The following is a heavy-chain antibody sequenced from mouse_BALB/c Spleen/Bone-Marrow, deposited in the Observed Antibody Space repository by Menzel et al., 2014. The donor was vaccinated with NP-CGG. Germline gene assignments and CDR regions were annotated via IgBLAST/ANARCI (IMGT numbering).Heavy chain of an antibody. CDR1: GYTFTIYY. V-gene: IGHV1S81*02. Sequence: QVQLQQSGAELVKPGASVKLSCKASGYTFTIYYMFWVKQRPGQGLEWIGEINPSNGGTNFNEEFKSKATLTVDKSSSTAYMQLSSLTSEDSAVYYCTRNGPDSSGYPAWFAYWGQGTLVTVSA. D-gene: IGHD3-2*01. CDR3: TRNGPDSSGYPAWFAY. J-gene: IGHJ3*01. CDR2: INPSNGGT.